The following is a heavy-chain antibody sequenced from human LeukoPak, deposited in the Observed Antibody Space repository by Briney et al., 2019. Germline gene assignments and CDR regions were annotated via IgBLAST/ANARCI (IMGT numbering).Heavy chain of an antibody. CDR1: GGSFSGYY. Sequence: PSETLSLTCAVYGGSFSGYYWSWIRQPPGKGLEWIGEINHSGSTNYNPSLKSRVTISVDTSKNQFSLKLSSVSAADTAVYCCARGTGDSCKDWGLGTLVTVSS. CDR3: ARGTGDSCKD. J-gene: IGHJ4*02. V-gene: IGHV4-34*01. D-gene: IGHD3-22*01. CDR2: INHSGST.